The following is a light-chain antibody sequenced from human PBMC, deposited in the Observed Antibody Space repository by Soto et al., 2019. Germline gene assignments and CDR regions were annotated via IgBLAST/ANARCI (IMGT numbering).Light chain of an antibody. V-gene: IGKV1-5*01. J-gene: IGKJ1*01. CDR3: QKYNSYSWT. CDR1: QSISSW. Sequence: DIQMTQSPSTLSTSVGDRVTITCRASQSISSWLAWYQQKPEKAPKLLIYDASSLESGVPSRFSGSGSGTEFTLTISSLQPDDFATYYCQKYNSYSWTFGQGTKVEIK. CDR2: DAS.